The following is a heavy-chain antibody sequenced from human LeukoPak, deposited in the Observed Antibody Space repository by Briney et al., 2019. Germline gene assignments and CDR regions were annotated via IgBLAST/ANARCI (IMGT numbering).Heavy chain of an antibody. V-gene: IGHV3-15*01. Sequence: PGGSLRLSCAASGFAFSTAWMHWVRQAPGKGLEWVGRVKSKADGGTTDYAAFVKGRFAISRDDSRNTVDLQLDSLQNEDTAVYYCSADWPGDGDNSLDAWGLGTLVIVSS. D-gene: IGHD4-17*01. CDR2: VKSKADGGTT. CDR1: GFAFSTAW. CDR3: SADWPGDGDNSLDA. J-gene: IGHJ1*01.